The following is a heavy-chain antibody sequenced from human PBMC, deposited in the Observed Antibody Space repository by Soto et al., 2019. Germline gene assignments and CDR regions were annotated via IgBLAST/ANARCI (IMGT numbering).Heavy chain of an antibody. V-gene: IGHV3-30*18. D-gene: IGHD1-26*01. Sequence: PGESLKISCAASGFSFSDYGMHWVRQAPGKGLEWVAIISYDGSNTYYADSVKGRFTISRDNSKNTLYLQMNSLRAEDTSVYYCAKEGGLSGSYYISSSYYFDYWGQGTLVTVSS. CDR2: ISYDGSNT. CDR3: AKEGGLSGSYYISSSYYFDY. CDR1: GFSFSDYG. J-gene: IGHJ4*02.